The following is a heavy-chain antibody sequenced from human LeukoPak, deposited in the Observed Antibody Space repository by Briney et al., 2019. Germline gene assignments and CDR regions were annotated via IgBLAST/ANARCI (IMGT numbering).Heavy chain of an antibody. CDR2: IYYSGST. D-gene: IGHD2-2*01. Sequence: KASETLSFTCTVSGGSISSYYWSWIRQPPGKGLEWIGYIYYSGSTNYNPSLKSRVTISVDTSKNQFSLKLSSVTAADTAVYYCARESIVVVPAATIRYYYYGMDVWGQGTTVTVSS. V-gene: IGHV4-59*01. CDR1: GGSISSYY. CDR3: ARESIVVVPAATIRYYYYGMDV. J-gene: IGHJ6*02.